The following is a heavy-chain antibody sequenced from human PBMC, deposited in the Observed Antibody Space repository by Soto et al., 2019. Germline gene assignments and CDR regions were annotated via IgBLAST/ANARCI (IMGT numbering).Heavy chain of an antibody. CDR3: ARATYYYDSSGYSDRGLDY. CDR2: IYYSGNT. V-gene: IGHV4-31*03. CDR1: GGSISSGGYY. J-gene: IGHJ4*02. D-gene: IGHD3-22*01. Sequence: QVQLQESGPGLVKPSQTLSLTCTVSGGSISSGGYYWSWIRQHPGKGLEWIGYIYYSGNTYYNPSLKPRVTISQDTSKNQCSLKLSSVTAADTAVYYCARATYYYDSSGYSDRGLDYWGQGTLVTVSS.